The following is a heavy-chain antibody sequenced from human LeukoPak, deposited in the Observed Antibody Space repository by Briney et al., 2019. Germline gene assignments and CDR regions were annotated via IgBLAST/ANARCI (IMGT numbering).Heavy chain of an antibody. Sequence: GRSLRLSCAASGFTFYDYAMHWVRQAPGKGLEGVSGISWNSGTLGYADSVKGRFTISRDNAKNSLYLQMNSLRAAHPAFYYCAKAGCSSTSCYANYCGQGTLVTVPS. V-gene: IGHV3-9*01. CDR3: AKAGCSSTSCYANY. CDR1: GFTFYDYA. D-gene: IGHD2-2*01. CDR2: ISWNSGTL. J-gene: IGHJ4*02.